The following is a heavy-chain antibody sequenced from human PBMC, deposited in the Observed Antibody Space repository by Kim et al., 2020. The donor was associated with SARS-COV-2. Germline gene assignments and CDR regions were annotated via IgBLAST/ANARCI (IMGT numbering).Heavy chain of an antibody. V-gene: IGHV1-2*02. Sequence: ASVKVSCKASGYTFTAYYLHWVRQAPGQGLEWMGWLNPASGGTNFAQTFQGRVTMTRDTSITTASMELSRLTSDDTALYYCARDIHSRWFTSTWRAFDAWGQGTMVTVSS. CDR1: GYTFTAYY. D-gene: IGHD3-22*01. CDR2: LNPASGGT. CDR3: ARDIHSRWFTSTWRAFDA. J-gene: IGHJ3*01.